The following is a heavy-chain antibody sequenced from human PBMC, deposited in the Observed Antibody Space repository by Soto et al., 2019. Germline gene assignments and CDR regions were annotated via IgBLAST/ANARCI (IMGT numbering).Heavy chain of an antibody. Sequence: EVQLVESGGGLVQRGGSLRLSCAASGFTFGIYSMNWVRQAPGKGLEWISYINGSSSTMYYADSVKGRFIISSDNADNSLYLQMNSLRDADTAVYYCARGDRFRCSGDRCFSDGPFLSWGQGTLVTVSS. CDR1: GFTFGIYS. CDR3: ARGDRFRCSGDRCFSDGPFLS. D-gene: IGHD2-15*01. V-gene: IGHV3-48*02. J-gene: IGHJ5*02. CDR2: INGSSSTM.